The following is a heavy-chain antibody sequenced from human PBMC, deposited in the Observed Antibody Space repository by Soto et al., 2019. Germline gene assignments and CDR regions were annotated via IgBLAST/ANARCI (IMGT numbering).Heavy chain of an antibody. CDR1: GFMFSGYA. Sequence: EVQLLESGGGLAQPGESLTLSCAASGFMFSGYATSWVRQAPGKGLEWVSAVSNSGTSTSYADSVKGRFTISRDNSKNTLYLQMSSLGAEDTALYYCVKDLAASGWFDPWGQGTLVIVSS. V-gene: IGHV3-23*01. J-gene: IGHJ5*02. CDR2: VSNSGTST. D-gene: IGHD2-15*01. CDR3: VKDLAASGWFDP.